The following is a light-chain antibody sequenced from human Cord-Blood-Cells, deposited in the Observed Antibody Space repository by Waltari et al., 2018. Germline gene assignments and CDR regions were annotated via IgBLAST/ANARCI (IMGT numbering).Light chain of an antibody. Sequence: EIVMTQSPATLSVSPGERATLPCRASQSVSSNLAWYQQKPGQAPRLLIYGASTRATGIPARFSGSGSATEFTLTISSLQSEDFAVYYCQQYNNWPLFTFGPGTKVDIK. CDR2: GAS. V-gene: IGKV3-15*01. CDR1: QSVSSN. CDR3: QQYNNWPLFT. J-gene: IGKJ3*01.